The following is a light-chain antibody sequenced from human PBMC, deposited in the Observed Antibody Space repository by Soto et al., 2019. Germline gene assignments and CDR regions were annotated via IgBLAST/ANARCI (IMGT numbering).Light chain of an antibody. V-gene: IGKV3-15*01. CDR3: QHYSNWPPT. J-gene: IGKJ3*01. CDR2: YAS. Sequence: EMVMTQSPATLSVSPGERVTLSCRASESVHSNLAWYQQKPGQGPSLLIYYASTRVTGVPDRFSGSGSGTGFTLTISGLQSEDFGVYYCQHYSNWPPTFGPGTKVEIK. CDR1: ESVHSN.